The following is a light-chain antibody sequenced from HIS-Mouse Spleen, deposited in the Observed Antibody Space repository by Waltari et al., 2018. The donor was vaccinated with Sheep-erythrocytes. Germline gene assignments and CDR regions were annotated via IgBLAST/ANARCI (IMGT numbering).Light chain of an antibody. CDR1: SSHVGSYNL. CDR2: EGS. Sequence: QSALTQPASVSGSPGPSITISCTGTSSHVGSYNLVSWYQQHPGKAPKLRIYEGSKRPSGVSNRFSGSKSGNTASLTISGLQAEDEADYYCCSYAGSSTPWVFGGGTKLTVL. V-gene: IGLV2-23*01. J-gene: IGLJ3*02. CDR3: CSYAGSSTPWV.